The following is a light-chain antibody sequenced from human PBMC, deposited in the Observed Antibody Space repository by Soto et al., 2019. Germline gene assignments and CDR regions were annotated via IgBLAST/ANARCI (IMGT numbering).Light chain of an antibody. CDR3: SSYTGGNPSYV. CDR1: SSDVGGYNY. J-gene: IGLJ1*01. CDR2: EVT. V-gene: IGLV2-8*01. Sequence: QSALTQPPSASGSPGQSVTISCTGTSSDVGGYNYVSWSQQHPGKAPQLMIYEVTIRPSGVSDRFSGSKSGNTASLTVSGLQAEDEADYYCSSYTGGNPSYVFGTGTKVTVL.